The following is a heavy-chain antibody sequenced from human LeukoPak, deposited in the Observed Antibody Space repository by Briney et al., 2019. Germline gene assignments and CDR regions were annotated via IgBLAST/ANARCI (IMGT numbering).Heavy chain of an antibody. CDR1: GFTFDDYA. CDR2: ISWNSGSI. Sequence: GGSLRLSCAASGFTFDDYAMHWVRQAPGKGLEWVSGISWNSGSIGYADSVKGRFTISRDNAKNSLYLQMNSLRAEDTALYYCAKGPLGYSSSWYAGGYFDYWGQGTLVTVSS. D-gene: IGHD6-13*01. J-gene: IGHJ4*02. V-gene: IGHV3-9*01. CDR3: AKGPLGYSSSWYAGGYFDY.